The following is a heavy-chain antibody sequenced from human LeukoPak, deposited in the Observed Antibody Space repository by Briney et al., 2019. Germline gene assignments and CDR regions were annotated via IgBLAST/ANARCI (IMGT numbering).Heavy chain of an antibody. CDR2: IYYSGTT. D-gene: IGHD2-8*01. V-gene: IGHV4-39*07. CDR3: ARLLLGYCTNGVCRDY. Sequence: SETLSLTCTVSGGSISGSSYYWVWIRQPPGKGLEWIGSIYYSGTTYYNPSLRSRVTILVDTSKNQFSLKLSSVTASDTAVYYCARLLLGYCTNGVCRDYWGQGTLVTVSS. CDR1: GGSISGSSYY. J-gene: IGHJ4*02.